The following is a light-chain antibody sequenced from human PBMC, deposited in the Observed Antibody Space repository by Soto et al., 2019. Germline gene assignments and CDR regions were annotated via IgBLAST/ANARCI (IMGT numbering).Light chain of an antibody. CDR3: QQYGSSPPNT. J-gene: IGKJ2*01. CDR1: QGFTSTY. V-gene: IGKV3-20*01. Sequence: EIVLTQSPGTLSLSPGERATLSCRASQGFTSTYLAWYQQKPGQAPRLLIYGASSRATGIPDRFSGSGSGTDFTLTISRLEPEDFVVYYCQQYGSSPPNTFGQGTKLEIK. CDR2: GAS.